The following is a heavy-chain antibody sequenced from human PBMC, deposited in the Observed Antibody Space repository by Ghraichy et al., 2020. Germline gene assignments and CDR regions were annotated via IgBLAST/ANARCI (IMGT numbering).Heavy chain of an antibody. J-gene: IGHJ3*02. CDR3: ARREPYCTNGVCYTHAFDI. CDR2: INHSVST. V-gene: IGHV4-34*01. D-gene: IGHD2-8*01. Sequence: SETLSLTCAVYGGSFSGYYWSWIRQPPGKGLEWIGEINHSVSTNYNPSLKSRVTISVDTSKNQFSLKLSSVTAADTAVHYCARREPYCTNGVCYTHAFDIWGQGTMVTVSS. CDR1: GGSFSGYY.